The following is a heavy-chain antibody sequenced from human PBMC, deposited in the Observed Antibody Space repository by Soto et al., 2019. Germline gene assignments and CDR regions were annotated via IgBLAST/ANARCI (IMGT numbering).Heavy chain of an antibody. D-gene: IGHD2-15*01. V-gene: IGHV5-10-1*01. CDR1: GYSFSNCW. Sequence: PGASLKISCKGSGYSFSNCWIIWVRQMPGKGLEWMGRIDPSDSNTKYSPSFQGHVTISADKSINTVYLQWSSLEASDTAMYYCARSGYCSGVASSGWLDVWGRGTAVTVSS. CDR2: IDPSDSNT. J-gene: IGHJ6*02. CDR3: ARSGYCSGVASSGWLDV.